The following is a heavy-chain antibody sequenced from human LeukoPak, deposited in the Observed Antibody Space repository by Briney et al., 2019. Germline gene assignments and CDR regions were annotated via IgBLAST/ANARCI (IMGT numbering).Heavy chain of an antibody. V-gene: IGHV3-30*02. CDR1: GFTFSSYG. D-gene: IGHD3-22*01. Sequence: GGSLRLSCIASGFTFSSYGMYWVRQAPGKGLEWVAFIRFDGTNKYYVDSVKGRFTISRDNSKNTLYLQMNSLRAEDTAVYYCAKSAYYYDSSGYYYFDYWGQGTLVTVSS. CDR3: AKSAYYYDSSGYYYFDY. J-gene: IGHJ4*02. CDR2: IRFDGTNK.